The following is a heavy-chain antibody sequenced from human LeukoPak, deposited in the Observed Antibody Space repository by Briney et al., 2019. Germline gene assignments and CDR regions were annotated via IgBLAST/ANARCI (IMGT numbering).Heavy chain of an antibody. CDR2: VYHSGNA. Sequence: SETLSLTCTVSGGSISSYYWSWVRQPPGKGLEWIGSVYHSGNAYYNPSLKSRVTTSVDTSKNQFSLKLTSVTAADTAIYYCARVYYHGSGSNFFDYWGQGTLVTVSS. CDR3: ARVYYHGSGSNFFDY. V-gene: IGHV4-59*04. CDR1: GGSISSYY. J-gene: IGHJ4*02. D-gene: IGHD3-10*01.